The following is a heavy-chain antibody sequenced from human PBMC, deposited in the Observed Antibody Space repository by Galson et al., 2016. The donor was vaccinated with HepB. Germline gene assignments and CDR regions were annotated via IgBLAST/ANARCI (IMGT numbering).Heavy chain of an antibody. Sequence: QSGAEVKKPGESLKISCKASGYTFTNYDINWVRQATGQGLEWMGWMNPSSANTGYAQKFQGRVTMTRDTSINTAYMELTDLRSEDTAVYYCARAPNDWVNYNQCMDVWGQGTTVTVSS. V-gene: IGHV1-8*01. CDR1: GYTFTNYD. J-gene: IGHJ6*02. D-gene: IGHD1-7*01. CDR2: MNPSSANT. CDR3: ARAPNDWVNYNQCMDV.